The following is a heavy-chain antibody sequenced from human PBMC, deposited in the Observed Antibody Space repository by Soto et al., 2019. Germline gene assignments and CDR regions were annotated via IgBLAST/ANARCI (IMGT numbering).Heavy chain of an antibody. CDR3: ASLLSGSYWITGRWLDP. CDR1: GGSISSSNW. CDR2: IYHSGST. V-gene: IGHV4-4*02. J-gene: IGHJ5*02. Sequence: SETLSLTCAVSGGSISSSNWWSWVRQPPGKGLEWIGEIYHSGSTNYNPSLKSRVTISVDKSKNQFSLKLSSVTAADTAVYYCASLLSGSYWITGRWLDPWGQGTMVTV. D-gene: IGHD3-10*01.